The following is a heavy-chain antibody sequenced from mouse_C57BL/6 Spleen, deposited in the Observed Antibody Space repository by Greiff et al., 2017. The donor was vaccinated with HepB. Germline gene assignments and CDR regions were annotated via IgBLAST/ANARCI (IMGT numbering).Heavy chain of an antibody. D-gene: IGHD3-2*02. J-gene: IGHJ3*01. Sequence: EVKVEESGPGLVKPSQSLSLTCSVTGYSITSGYYWNWIRQFPGNKLEWMGYISYDGSNNYNPSLKNRISITRDTSKNQFFLKLNSVTTEDTATYYCARDSSGPAWFAYWGQGTLVTVSA. V-gene: IGHV3-6*01. CDR2: ISYDGSN. CDR3: ARDSSGPAWFAY. CDR1: GYSITSGYY.